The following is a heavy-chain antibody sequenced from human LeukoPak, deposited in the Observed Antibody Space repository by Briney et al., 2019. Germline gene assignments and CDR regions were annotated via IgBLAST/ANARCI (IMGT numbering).Heavy chain of an antibody. CDR2: ILYDGSEK. V-gene: IGHV3-30*02. J-gene: IGHJ4*02. Sequence: GGSLRLSCEASGFTFSDYGMHWVRQGPGKGLEWVAFILYDGSEKYYGDSVKGRFTVSRDNSKNTVYLQMNSPRTEDTAVYYCAKDQAGGWGQGALVTVSS. CDR1: GFTFSDYG. CDR3: AKDQAGG. D-gene: IGHD6-19*01.